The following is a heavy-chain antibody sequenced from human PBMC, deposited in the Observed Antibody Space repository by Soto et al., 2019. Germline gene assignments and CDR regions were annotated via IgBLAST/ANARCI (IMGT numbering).Heavy chain of an antibody. D-gene: IGHD6-13*01. CDR1: GFTFSDYY. CDR2: ISSSGSTI. CDR3: ARAPSEQQLHFDY. V-gene: IGHV3-11*01. Sequence: PGGSLRLSCAVSGFTFSDYYMSWIRQAPGKGLEWVSYISSSGSTIYYADSVKGRFTISRDNAKNSLYLQMNSLRAEDTAVYYCARAPSEQQLHFDYWGQGTLVTVSS. J-gene: IGHJ4*02.